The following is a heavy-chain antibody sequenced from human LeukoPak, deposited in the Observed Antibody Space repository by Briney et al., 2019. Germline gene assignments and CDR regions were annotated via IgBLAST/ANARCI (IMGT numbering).Heavy chain of an antibody. V-gene: IGHV4-34*01. J-gene: IGHJ6*04. CDR2: ISHSGST. CDR3: ARDIGGTRLYYYYGMDV. Sequence: SETLSLTCAVYGGSFSGYYWSWIRQPPGKGLEWIGEISHSGSTNYNPSLKSRVTISVDTSKNQFSLKLSSVTAADTAVYYCARDIGGTRLYYYYGMDVWGKGTTVTVSS. D-gene: IGHD4-23*01. CDR1: GGSFSGYY.